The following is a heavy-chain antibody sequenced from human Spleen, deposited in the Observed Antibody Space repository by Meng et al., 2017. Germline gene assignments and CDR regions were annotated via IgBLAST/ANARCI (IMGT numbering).Heavy chain of an antibody. V-gene: IGHV1-8*03. Sequence: ASVKVSCKASGYTFTSYDINWVRQATGQGLEWMGWMNPNSGNTGYAQKFQGRVTITRNTSISTAYMELSRLRSGDTAVYYCARAGYCSGGSCFRLFYWGQGTLVTGSS. CDR3: ARAGYCSGGSCFRLFY. J-gene: IGHJ4*02. D-gene: IGHD2-15*01. CDR1: GYTFTSYD. CDR2: MNPNSGNT.